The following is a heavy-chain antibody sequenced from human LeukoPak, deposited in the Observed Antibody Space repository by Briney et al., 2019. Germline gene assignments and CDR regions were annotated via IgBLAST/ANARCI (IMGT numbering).Heavy chain of an antibody. J-gene: IGHJ4*02. D-gene: IGHD3-16*01. CDR3: AKDRLGGPYFFHY. Sequence: GGSLRLSCAASGFTFSSYEMNWVRQAPGKGLEWISYISASGTITHYADSVEGRVTISRDNAKNSLYLQINSLRAEDTAVYFCAKDRLGGPYFFHYWGQGTLVTVSS. CDR2: ISASGTIT. CDR1: GFTFSSYE. V-gene: IGHV3-48*03.